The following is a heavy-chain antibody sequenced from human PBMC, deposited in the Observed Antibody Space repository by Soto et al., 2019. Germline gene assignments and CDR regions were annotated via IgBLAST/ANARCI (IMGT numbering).Heavy chain of an antibody. Sequence: HVQLVQSGAEVKKPGASVKVSCKSSGYTFTSYCISWVRQAPGQGLEWMGWIIAYNGNTNYAQKLQGRVTITTDTSTSTAYMELRSLRSDDTAVYYCARGVLLWFGELGKPDYCGKGTLVPVSS. J-gene: IGHJ4*02. CDR2: IIAYNGNT. V-gene: IGHV1-18*01. D-gene: IGHD3-10*01. CDR3: ARGVLLWFGELGKPDY. CDR1: GYTFTSYC.